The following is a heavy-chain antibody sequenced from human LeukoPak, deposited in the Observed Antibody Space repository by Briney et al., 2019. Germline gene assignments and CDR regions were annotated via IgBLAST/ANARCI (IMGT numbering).Heavy chain of an antibody. V-gene: IGHV3-21*01. CDR2: ISSSSSYI. CDR3: ATAASDVGSMDY. D-gene: IGHD3-16*01. CDR1: GFTFSSYS. J-gene: IGHJ4*02. Sequence: PGRSLRLSCAASGFTFSSYSMNWVRQAPGKGLEWVSSISSSSSYIYYADSVKGRFTISRDNAKNSLFLQMNSLRAEDTAVYYCATAASDVGSMDYWGQGTLVTVSS.